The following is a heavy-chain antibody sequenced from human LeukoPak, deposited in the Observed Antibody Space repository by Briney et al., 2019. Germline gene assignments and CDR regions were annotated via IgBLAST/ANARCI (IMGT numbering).Heavy chain of an antibody. D-gene: IGHD3-9*01. J-gene: IGHJ4*02. CDR1: GYTFTSYD. V-gene: IGHV1-8*01. CDR2: MNPKSGNT. CDR3: ARDLYDILTGYYYRGDY. Sequence: ASVKVSCKAFGYTFTSYDFNWVRQATGQGLEWMGWMNPKSGNTGYAQKFQGRVTMTRDTSISTAYLELSSLTSDDTAVYYCARDLYDILTGYYYRGDYWGQGTLVTVSS.